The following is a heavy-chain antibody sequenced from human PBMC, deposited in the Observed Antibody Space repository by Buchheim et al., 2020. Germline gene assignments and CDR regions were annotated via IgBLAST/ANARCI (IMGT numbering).Heavy chain of an antibody. CDR3: AKDYYDTSTYFIDH. V-gene: IGHV3-23*01. CDR1: GFTFGSYA. J-gene: IGHJ4*02. D-gene: IGHD3-22*01. CDR2: ISASGGST. Sequence: EVQLLESGGGLVQPGGSLRLSCAASGFTFGSYAMNWVRQAPGKGLEWVSFISASGGSTYYADSFRGRFSVSRDNSKNTLYLQINSLRAEDTAIYYCAKDYYDTSTYFIDHWGQGT.